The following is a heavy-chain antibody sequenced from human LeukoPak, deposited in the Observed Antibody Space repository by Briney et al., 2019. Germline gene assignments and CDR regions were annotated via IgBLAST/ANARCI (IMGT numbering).Heavy chain of an antibody. Sequence: SETLSLTCAVYGGSFSGYYWSWIRQPPGKGLEWIGEINHSGSTNYNPSLKSRVTISVDTSKNQFSLKLSSVTAADTAVYYRARGLRGYRAFDIWGQVTMVTVSS. V-gene: IGHV4-34*01. D-gene: IGHD5-18*01. J-gene: IGHJ3*02. CDR2: INHSGST. CDR3: ARGLRGYRAFDI. CDR1: GGSFSGYY.